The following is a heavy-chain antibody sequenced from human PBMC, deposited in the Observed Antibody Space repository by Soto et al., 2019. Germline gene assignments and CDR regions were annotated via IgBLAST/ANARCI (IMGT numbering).Heavy chain of an antibody. D-gene: IGHD3-10*01. CDR3: ARSKYYYGSGSPNAFDI. V-gene: IGHV1-3*01. Sequence: QVQLVQSGAEVKKPEASVKVSCKASGYTFTSYAMHWVRQAPGQRLEWMGWINAGNGNTKYSQKFQGRVTITRDTSASTAYMELSSLRSEDTAVYYCARSKYYYGSGSPNAFDIWGQGTMVTVSS. CDR1: GYTFTSYA. CDR2: INAGNGNT. J-gene: IGHJ3*02.